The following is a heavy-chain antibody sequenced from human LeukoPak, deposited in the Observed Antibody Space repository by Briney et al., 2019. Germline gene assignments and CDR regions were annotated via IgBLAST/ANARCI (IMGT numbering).Heavy chain of an antibody. CDR2: IYYSGST. D-gene: IGHD4-17*01. CDR3: ARDPTDYGDYYYYGMDV. J-gene: IGHJ6*02. CDR1: GGSISSGGYY. V-gene: IGHV4-31*03. Sequence: SQTLSLTSTVSGGSISSGGYYWSWIRQHPGKGLEWIGYIYYSGSTYYNPSPKSRVTISVDTSKNQFSLKLSSVTAADTAVYYCARDPTDYGDYYYYGMDVWGQGTTVTVSS.